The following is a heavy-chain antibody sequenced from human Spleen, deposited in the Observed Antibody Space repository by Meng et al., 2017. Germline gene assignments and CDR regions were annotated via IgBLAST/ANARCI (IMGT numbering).Heavy chain of an antibody. CDR3: AVVTDRSGWYVDGSDY. V-gene: IGHV1-2*06. Sequence: VHLLQFGQRVRKLRSLVKSSCNPAGAYFPDYISPCVRRAPGQGREWMGRINPKGGDTNDAQKFQARVTMTGDTSISTAYMELSGLRSDDTAMYYCAVVTDRSGWYVDGSDYCGQGTLVTVSS. D-gene: IGHD6-19*01. CDR1: GAYFPDYI. J-gene: IGHJ4*02. CDR2: INPKGGDT.